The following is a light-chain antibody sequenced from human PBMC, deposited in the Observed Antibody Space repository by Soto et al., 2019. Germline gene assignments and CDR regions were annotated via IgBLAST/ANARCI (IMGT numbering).Light chain of an antibody. Sequence: QSVLTQPPSVSGAPGQRVTISCTGSSSDIGAGFDVHWYQHLPGTAPKLLIYGNTNRPSGVPDRFSGSKSGTSASLAITGLQAEDEAEYYCQSYDSSLSGNYVFGTGTKLTGL. CDR3: QSYDSSLSGNYV. CDR2: GNT. J-gene: IGLJ1*01. V-gene: IGLV1-40*01. CDR1: SSDIGAGFD.